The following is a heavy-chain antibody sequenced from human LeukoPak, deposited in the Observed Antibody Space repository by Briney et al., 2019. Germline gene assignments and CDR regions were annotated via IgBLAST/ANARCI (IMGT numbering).Heavy chain of an antibody. Sequence: SETLSLTCTVSDGSISSYYWSWIRQPAGKGLEWIGRIYTSGSTNYNPSLKSRVTMSVDTPKNQFSLKLSSVTAADAAVYYCARDGPGSSSWYYFDYWGQGTLVTVSS. J-gene: IGHJ4*02. CDR2: IYTSGST. CDR3: ARDGPGSSSWYYFDY. D-gene: IGHD6-13*01. V-gene: IGHV4-4*07. CDR1: DGSISSYY.